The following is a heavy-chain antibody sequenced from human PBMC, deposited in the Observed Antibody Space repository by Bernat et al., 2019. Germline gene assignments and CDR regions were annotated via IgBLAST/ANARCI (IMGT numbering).Heavy chain of an antibody. CDR1: GFTFSSYA. J-gene: IGHJ2*01. CDR3: AREPTVTIDWYFDL. Sequence: QVQLVESGGGVVQPGRSLRLSCAASGFTFSSYAMHWVRQAPGKGLEWVAVISYDGSNKYYADSVKGRFTISRDNSKNTLHLQMNSLRAEDTAVYYCAREPTVTIDWYFDLWGRGTLVTVSS. V-gene: IGHV3-30-3*01. D-gene: IGHD4-17*01. CDR2: ISYDGSNK.